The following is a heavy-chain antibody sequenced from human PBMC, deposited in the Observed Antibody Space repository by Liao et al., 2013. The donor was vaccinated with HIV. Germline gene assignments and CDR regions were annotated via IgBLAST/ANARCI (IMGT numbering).Heavy chain of an antibody. Sequence: QVQLQESGPGLVKPSETLSLTCTVSGVSISTYYWSWIRQPAGKGLEWIGRIYTSGSTNYNPSLKSRVTMSVDTSKNQFSLNLSSVTAADTAVYFCARDDHDSSSMDVWGERDHGHR. V-gene: IGHV4-4*07. CDR2: IYTSGST. D-gene: IGHD3-22*01. J-gene: IGHJ6*03. CDR1: GVSISTYY. CDR3: ARDDHDSSSMDV.